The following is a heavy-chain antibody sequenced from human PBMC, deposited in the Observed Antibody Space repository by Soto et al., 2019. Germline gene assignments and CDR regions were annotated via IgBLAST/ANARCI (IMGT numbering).Heavy chain of an antibody. Sequence: QVQLVQSGAEVKKPGSSVKVSCKASGGTFSSYAISWVRQAPGQGLEWMGGIIPIFGTANYAQKFQGRVKITADKSTSTAYMELSSLRSEDTAVYYCARGNKVGLVRRRYWFDPWGQGTLVTVSS. CDR3: ARGNKVGLVRRRYWFDP. CDR2: IIPIFGTA. V-gene: IGHV1-69*06. CDR1: GGTFSSYA. D-gene: IGHD6-19*01. J-gene: IGHJ5*02.